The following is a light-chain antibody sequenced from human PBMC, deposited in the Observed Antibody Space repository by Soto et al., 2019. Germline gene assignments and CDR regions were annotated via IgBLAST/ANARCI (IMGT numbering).Light chain of an antibody. CDR3: QQYHDTSPCT. CDR2: DAS. V-gene: IGKV1-5*01. Sequence: IQMTQSPSTLSASVGDRVTITCRASQSIGTLLAWYQQKPGRAPNLLIYDASSLERGVPFRFSGSGSGTQFTLTISSLQPDDFATYYCQQYHDTSPCTFGQGTKLEIK. J-gene: IGKJ2*02. CDR1: QSIGTL.